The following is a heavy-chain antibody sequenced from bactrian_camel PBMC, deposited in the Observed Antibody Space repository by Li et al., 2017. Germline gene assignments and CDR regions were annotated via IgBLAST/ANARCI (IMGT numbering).Heavy chain of an antibody. Sequence: DVQLVESGGGSVRTGGSLNLSCAASGMTFTYFCMGWFRRHPGNASESVAGVYNGGGGGGTSYYADSVKGRFTISRDNAKNTVYLQMNNLQPEDTAMYYCAEGRGSRGEHCYSLTYWGQGTRSPSP. J-gene: IGHJ4*01. CDR3: AEGRGSRGEHCYSLTY. V-gene: IGHV3S40*01. CDR1: GMTFTYFC. D-gene: IGHD6*01. CDR2: VYNGGGGGGTS.